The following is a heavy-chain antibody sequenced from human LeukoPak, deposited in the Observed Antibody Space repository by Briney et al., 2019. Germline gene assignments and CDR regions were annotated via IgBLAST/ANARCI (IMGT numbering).Heavy chain of an antibody. CDR1: GFTFSSYW. D-gene: IGHD6-13*01. CDR2: IKRDGSEK. J-gene: IGHJ4*02. Sequence: GGSLRLSCAASGFTFSSYWMSWDRQAPGEGLEWVAHIKRDGSEKYYVDSVKGRFTISRDNAKNSLYLQMNSLRAEDTAVYYWARDPYSSSSDILFDFWGQGTLLTVSS. CDR3: ARDPYSSSSDILFDF. V-gene: IGHV3-7*01.